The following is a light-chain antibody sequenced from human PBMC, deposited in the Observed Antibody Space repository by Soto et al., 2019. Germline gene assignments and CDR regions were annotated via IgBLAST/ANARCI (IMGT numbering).Light chain of an antibody. CDR1: SSDVGGYNF. CDR3: SSYAGSNNGV. Sequence: QSALTQPPSASGSPGQSVTISCTGTSSDVGGYNFVSWYQHHPGKAPKLMIYEVNKRPSGVPDRFSGSKSGSTASLTVSGLQAEDEADYYCSSYAGSNNGVFGTGTKLTVL. CDR2: EVN. V-gene: IGLV2-8*01. J-gene: IGLJ1*01.